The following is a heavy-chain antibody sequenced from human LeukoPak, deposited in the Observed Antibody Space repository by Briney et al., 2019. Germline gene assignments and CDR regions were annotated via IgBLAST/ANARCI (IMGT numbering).Heavy chain of an antibody. CDR2: ISFDGSNK. CDR3: AKDRAEKSPGAFDI. Sequence: GGSLRLSCAASGFTFSSYGMHWVRQAPGEGLEWVAVISFDGSNKYYADSVKGRFTISRDNSKNTLYLQMNSLRAEDTAVYYCAKDRAEKSPGAFDIWGQGTMVTVSS. V-gene: IGHV3-30*18. CDR1: GFTFSSYG. J-gene: IGHJ3*02. D-gene: IGHD3-10*01.